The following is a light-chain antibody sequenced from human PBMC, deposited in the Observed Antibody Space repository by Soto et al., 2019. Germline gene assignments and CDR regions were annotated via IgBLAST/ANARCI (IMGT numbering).Light chain of an antibody. CDR3: QQYYTMYT. CDR1: QSIDNW. Sequence: DIQMTQSPSTLSASVGDRVTITCRASQSIDNWLAWYQQKPGKAPKLLIYKTSSLGSGVPSRFSGSASGTEFTLTTSRLQPDDFATYYCQQYYTMYTFGRGTKVDIK. J-gene: IGKJ2*01. V-gene: IGKV1-5*03. CDR2: KTS.